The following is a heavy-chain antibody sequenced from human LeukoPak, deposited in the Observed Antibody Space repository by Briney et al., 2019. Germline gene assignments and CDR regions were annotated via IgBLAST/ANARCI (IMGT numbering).Heavy chain of an antibody. D-gene: IGHD3-22*01. CDR1: GGSISSSSYY. CDR3: ARQDYDSSGYYGY. CDR2: IYYSGST. V-gene: IGHV4-39*01. J-gene: IGHJ4*02. Sequence: SETLSLTCTASGGSISSSSYYWGWIRQPPGKGLEWIGSIYYSGSTYYNPSLKSRVTISVDTSKNQFSLKLSSVTAADTAVYYCARQDYDSSGYYGYWGQGTLVTVSS.